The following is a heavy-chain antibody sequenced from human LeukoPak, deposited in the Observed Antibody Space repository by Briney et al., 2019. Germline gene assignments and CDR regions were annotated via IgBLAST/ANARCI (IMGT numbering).Heavy chain of an antibody. CDR2: IYYSGST. CDR3: ARDRYSGYEGSWFDP. V-gene: IGHV4-59*01. Sequence: KTSETLSLTCTVSGGSISSYYWSWIRQPPGKGLEWIGYIYYSGSTNYNRSLKSRVTISVDTSKNQFSLKLSSVTAADTAVYYCARDRYSGYEGSWFDPWGQGTLVTVSS. D-gene: IGHD5-12*01. J-gene: IGHJ5*02. CDR1: GGSISSYY.